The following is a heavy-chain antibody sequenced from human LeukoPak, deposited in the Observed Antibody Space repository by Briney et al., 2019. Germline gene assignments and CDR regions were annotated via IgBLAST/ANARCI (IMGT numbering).Heavy chain of an antibody. CDR2: IYTSGST. V-gene: IGHV4-4*07. CDR3: ARDCSSTSCYKDSLDY. Sequence: PSETLSLTYTVSGGSISSYYWSWIRQPAGKGLEWIGRIYTSGSTNYNPSLKSRVTMSVDTSKNQFSLKLSSVTAADTAVYYCARDCSSTSCYKDSLDYWGQGTLVTVSS. CDR1: GGSISSYY. J-gene: IGHJ4*02. D-gene: IGHD2-2*02.